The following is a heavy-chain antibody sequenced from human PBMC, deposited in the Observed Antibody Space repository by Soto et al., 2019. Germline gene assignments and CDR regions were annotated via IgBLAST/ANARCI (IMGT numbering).Heavy chain of an antibody. CDR1: GGTFSSYA. V-gene: IGHV1-69*13. D-gene: IGHD3-22*01. CDR2: IIPIFGTA. CDR3: ARGYDSSGYYNWFDP. J-gene: IGHJ5*02. Sequence: SVKVSCKASGGTFSSYAISWLRQAPGQGLEWMGGIIPIFGTANYAQKFQGRVTITADESTSTAYMELSSLRSEDTAVYYCARGYDSSGYYNWFDPWGQGTLVTVSS.